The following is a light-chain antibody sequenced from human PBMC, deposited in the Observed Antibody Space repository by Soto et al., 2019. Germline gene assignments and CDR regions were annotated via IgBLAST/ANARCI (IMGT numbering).Light chain of an antibody. V-gene: IGKV1-5*03. CDR1: RSLQTW. J-gene: IGKJ1*01. CDR2: QAS. CDR3: QQYTCLWT. Sequence: DIQMTQSPSTMSASVGDRFTITCRASRSLQTWLAWYQQKPGEVPKLLIYQASSLQNGVPARFIGSGSGTEFTLTISSLQPDDVATYYCQQYTCLWTFGPGTKVDI.